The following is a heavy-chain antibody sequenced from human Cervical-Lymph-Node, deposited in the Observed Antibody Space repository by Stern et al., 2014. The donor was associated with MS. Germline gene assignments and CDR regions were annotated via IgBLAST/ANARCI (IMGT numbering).Heavy chain of an antibody. J-gene: IGHJ4*02. D-gene: IGHD3-9*01. CDR2: IYTSGST. V-gene: IGHV4-61*02. CDR1: GGSISSGSYY. Sequence: QLQLQESGPGLVKPSQTLSLTCTVSGGSISSGSYYWSWIRQPAGKGLEWIGRIYTSGSTNYHPSLKSRVTLSVDTSKHQFSLKLSSVTAADTAVYYCARGILTGYYYFDYWGQGTLVTVSS. CDR3: ARGILTGYYYFDY.